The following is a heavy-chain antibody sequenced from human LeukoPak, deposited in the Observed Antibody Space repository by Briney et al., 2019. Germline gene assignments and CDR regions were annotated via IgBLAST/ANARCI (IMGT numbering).Heavy chain of an antibody. CDR3: ARGPPQALTSSFGIVHDAFDI. CDR2: INPNSGGT. V-gene: IGHV1-2*02. CDR1: GYTFTGYY. Sequence: ASVKVSCKASGYTFTGYYMHWVRQAPGQGLEWMGWINPNSGGTNYAQKFQGRVTITRDTSISTAYMELSRLRSDDTAVYYCARGPPQALTSSFGIVHDAFDIWGQGTMVTVSS. J-gene: IGHJ3*02. D-gene: IGHD2/OR15-2a*01.